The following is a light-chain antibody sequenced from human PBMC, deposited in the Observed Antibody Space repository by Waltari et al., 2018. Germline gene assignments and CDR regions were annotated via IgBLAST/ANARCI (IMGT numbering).Light chain of an antibody. CDR2: KVS. CDR1: QSLVHSDGNTY. CDR3: MQGTLWPIT. V-gene: IGKV2-30*02. Sequence: DVVMTQSPLSLPVTLGQPASISCRSSQSLVHSDGNTYLNWFQQRPGQSPGRLIYKVSNRDSGVPDRFSGSGSGTDFTLKISRVEAEDLGVYYCMQGTLWPITFGQGTRLEIK. J-gene: IGKJ5*01.